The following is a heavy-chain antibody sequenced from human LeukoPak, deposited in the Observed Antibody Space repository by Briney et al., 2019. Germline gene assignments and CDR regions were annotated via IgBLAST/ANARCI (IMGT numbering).Heavy chain of an antibody. CDR2: IYYRGST. J-gene: IGHJ5*02. D-gene: IGHD2-8*02. CDR1: GGSISSSPYY. V-gene: IGHV4-39*01. Sequence: PSETLSLTCTVSGGSISSSPYYWGWIRQPPGKGLVWIGTIYYRGSTYSNPSLNSRVTISLDTSKNQFSLRLRSVTAADTALYYCARHYLTDGILSTFDPWGQGTLVTVSS. CDR3: ARHYLTDGILSTFDP.